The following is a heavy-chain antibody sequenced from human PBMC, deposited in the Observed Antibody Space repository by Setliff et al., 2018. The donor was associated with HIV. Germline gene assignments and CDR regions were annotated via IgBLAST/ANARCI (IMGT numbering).Heavy chain of an antibody. CDR1: GGSFSSTTYS. V-gene: IGHV4-39*01. CDR3: ARHKTNYDFYAFDV. CDR2: IHSSGTA. Sequence: SETLSLTCTVSGGSFSSTTYSWGWIRQPPGMGLEWIGSIHSSGTADYNPSLKSRVATSVDTSRSQFSLKLRSVTAADTAVYYCARHKTNYDFYAFDVWGQGTMVT. D-gene: IGHD3-3*01. J-gene: IGHJ3*01.